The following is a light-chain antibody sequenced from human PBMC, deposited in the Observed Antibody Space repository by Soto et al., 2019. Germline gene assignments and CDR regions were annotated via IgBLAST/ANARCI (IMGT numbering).Light chain of an antibody. CDR2: DAS. CDR1: QSVSSY. CDR3: QQRSNWPPIT. Sequence: SVLTQSPATLSVSPGEIATLSCSASQSVSSYLAWYQQKPGQAPRLLIYDASNRATGIPARFSGSGSGTDFTLTISSLEPEDFAVYYCQQRSNWPPITFGQGTRLEIK. V-gene: IGKV3-11*01. J-gene: IGKJ5*01.